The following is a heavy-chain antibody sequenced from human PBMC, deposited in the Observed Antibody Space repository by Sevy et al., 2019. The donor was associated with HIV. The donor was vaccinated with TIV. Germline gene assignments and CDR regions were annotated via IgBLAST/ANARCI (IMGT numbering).Heavy chain of an antibody. CDR3: ARSGRDIVVVPAAAPADYFDY. Sequence: ASVKVSCKASGGTFSSYAISWVRQAPGQGLEWMGGIIPIFGTANYAQKFQGRVTITADESTSTAYMELSSLGSEDTAGYYCARSGRDIVVVPAAAPADYFDYWGQGTLVTVSS. D-gene: IGHD2-2*01. CDR2: IIPIFGTA. CDR1: GGTFSSYA. J-gene: IGHJ4*02. V-gene: IGHV1-69*13.